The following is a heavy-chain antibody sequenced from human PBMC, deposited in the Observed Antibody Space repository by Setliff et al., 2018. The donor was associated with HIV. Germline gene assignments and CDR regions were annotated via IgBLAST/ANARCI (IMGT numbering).Heavy chain of an antibody. CDR2: ISFDGSHK. Sequence: GGSLRLSCVASGFAFSDFSMFWARQAPGKGLEWVAFISFDGSHKYYADSLKGRFTISRDNSINTIYLQMNSLRTEDTAVYYCAKSRTIYGEVIIQWAYMDVWGQGTTVTVSS. J-gene: IGHJ6*02. CDR1: GFAFSDFS. D-gene: IGHD3-3*01. V-gene: IGHV3-30*04. CDR3: AKSRTIYGEVIIQWAYMDV.